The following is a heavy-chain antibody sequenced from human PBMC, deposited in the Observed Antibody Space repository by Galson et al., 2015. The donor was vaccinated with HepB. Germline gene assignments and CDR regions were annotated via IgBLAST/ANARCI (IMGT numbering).Heavy chain of an antibody. CDR2: INRDGSSK. V-gene: IGHV3-7*03. D-gene: IGHD3-10*01. Sequence: SLRLSCAASGFTFSSYWMNWVRQAPGKGLEWVAHINRDGSSKYYVDSVKGRFTISRDNAKDSEYLQLDSLRAEDTAVYYCARRISLVRGIITKPDYYYGMDVGGQGTTVTVAS. CDR3: ARRISLVRGIITKPDYYYGMDV. J-gene: IGHJ6*02. CDR1: GFTFSSYW.